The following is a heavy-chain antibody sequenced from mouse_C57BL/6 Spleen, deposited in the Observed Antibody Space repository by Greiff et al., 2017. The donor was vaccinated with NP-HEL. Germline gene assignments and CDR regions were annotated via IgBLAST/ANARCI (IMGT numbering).Heavy chain of an antibody. D-gene: IGHD1-1*01. V-gene: IGHV1-62-2*01. CDR1: GYTFTEYT. CDR3: ARHEARNYYGSSPFAY. J-gene: IGHJ3*01. CDR2: FYPGSGSI. Sequence: VQLQQSGAELVKPGASVKLSCKASGYTFTEYTIHWVKQRSGQGLEWIGWFYPGSGSIKYNEKFKDKATLTADKSSSTVYMELSRLTSEDSAVYSCARHEARNYYGSSPFAYWGQGTLVTVSA.